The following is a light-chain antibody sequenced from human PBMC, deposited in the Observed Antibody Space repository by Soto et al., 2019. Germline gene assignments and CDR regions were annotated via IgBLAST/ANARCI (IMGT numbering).Light chain of an antibody. CDR1: QSVSSSY. CDR3: QQYDSSPLP. V-gene: IGKV3-20*01. Sequence: EIVLTQSPGTLSLSPGERATLSCRASQSVSSSYLAWYQQKPGQAPRLLIYGASSRATGIPDRFSGSGSGTDFTLTISRLEPEDFAVYYCQQYDSSPLPCGGGTKVEIK. J-gene: IGKJ4*01. CDR2: GAS.